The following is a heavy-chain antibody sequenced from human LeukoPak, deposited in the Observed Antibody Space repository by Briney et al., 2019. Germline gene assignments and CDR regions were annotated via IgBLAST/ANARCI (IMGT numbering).Heavy chain of an antibody. J-gene: IGHJ4*02. CDR1: GFSFMNAW. CDR2: IKSNADGGTP. V-gene: IGHV3-15*01. Sequence: GGSLRLSYAASGFSFMNAWMIWVRQAPGKGLEWVGRIKSNADGGTPDYAAPARGRFTISRDDSKNTLYLQMNSLKTEDTAVYYCTTFYHEYSPYWGRGTLVTVSS. CDR3: TTFYHEYSPY. D-gene: IGHD2/OR15-2a*01.